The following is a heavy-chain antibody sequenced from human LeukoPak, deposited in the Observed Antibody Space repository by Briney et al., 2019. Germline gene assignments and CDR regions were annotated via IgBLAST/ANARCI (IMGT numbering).Heavy chain of an antibody. D-gene: IGHD6-13*01. CDR2: ISWDGGST. CDR1: GFTFGDYS. CDR3: AKDISTRGIAVADY. J-gene: IGHJ4*02. Sequence: GSLRLSCAASGFTFGDYSMHWVRQGPGKGLEWVSLISWDGGSTYYADSVKGRFTISKDNSKNSLYLQMNSLRTGDTALYYCAKDISTRGIAVADYWGQGTLVTVSS. V-gene: IGHV3-43*01.